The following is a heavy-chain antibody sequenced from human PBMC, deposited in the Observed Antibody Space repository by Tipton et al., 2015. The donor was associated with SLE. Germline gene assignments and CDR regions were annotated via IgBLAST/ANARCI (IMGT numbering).Heavy chain of an antibody. J-gene: IGHJ4*02. D-gene: IGHD3-3*01. CDR3: ASTLIGFWSGYDY. CDR1: GYTFTIYA. CDR2: INAGNGNT. Sequence: QLVQSGAEVKKPGASLKVSCKASGYTFTIYAMHWVRQAPGQRLEWMGWINAGNGNTKYSQKFQGRVTITRDTSASTAYMELSSLRSEDTAVYYCASTLIGFWSGYDYWGQGTLVTVSS. V-gene: IGHV1-3*01.